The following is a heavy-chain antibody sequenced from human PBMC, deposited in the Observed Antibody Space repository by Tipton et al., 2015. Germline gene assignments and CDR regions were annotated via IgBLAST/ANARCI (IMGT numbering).Heavy chain of an antibody. J-gene: IGHJ4*02. CDR1: GASISSSNYY. Sequence: TLSLTCSVSGASISSSNYYWDWVRQPPGKRLEWIGNTYDSGRTSYNPSLRSRVTISADVSQNQISLRLSSVTAADTAVYYCAREVRHCAGGSCYSLDHWGQGALVTVSS. D-gene: IGHD2-15*01. CDR2: TYDSGRT. CDR3: AREVRHCAGGSCYSLDH. V-gene: IGHV4-39*02.